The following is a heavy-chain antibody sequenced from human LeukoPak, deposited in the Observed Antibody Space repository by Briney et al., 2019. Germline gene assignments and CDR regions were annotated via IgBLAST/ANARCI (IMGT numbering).Heavy chain of an antibody. CDR1: GYTFTSYA. V-gene: IGHV7-4-1*02. J-gene: IGHJ5*02. CDR3: ARNDDVNWNNGNWFDP. Sequence: ASVKVSCKASGYTFTSYATNWVRQAPGQGLEWMGWINTNTGNPTYAQGFTGRFVFSLDTSVSTAYLQISSLKAEDTAVYYCARNDDVNWNNGNWFDPWGQGTLVTVSS. CDR2: INTNTGNP. D-gene: IGHD1/OR15-1a*01.